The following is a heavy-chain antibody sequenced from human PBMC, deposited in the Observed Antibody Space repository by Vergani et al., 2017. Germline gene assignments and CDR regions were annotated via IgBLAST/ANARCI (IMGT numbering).Heavy chain of an antibody. CDR1: GGSISSGSYY. CDR2: IYYSGST. J-gene: IGHJ4*02. CDR3: ASWMYYYDSSGYMD. Sequence: QVQLQESGPGLVKPSQTLSLTCTVSGGSISSGSYYWSWIRQPAGKGLEWIGRIYYSGSTYYNPSLKSRVTISVDTSKNQFSLKLSSVTAADTAVYYCASWMYYYDSSGYMDWGQGTLVTVSS. D-gene: IGHD3-22*01. V-gene: IGHV4-61*02.